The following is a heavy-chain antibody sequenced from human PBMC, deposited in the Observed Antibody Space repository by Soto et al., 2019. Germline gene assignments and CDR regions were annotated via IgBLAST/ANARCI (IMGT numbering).Heavy chain of an antibody. J-gene: IGHJ3*02. CDR2: ISGYNGNT. CDR3: GGVWYDGSSGGFDI. CDR1: GYIFTMYG. D-gene: IGHD2-15*01. V-gene: IGHV1-18*01. Sequence: QVQLVQSGAEVKKAGASVKVSCKASGYIFTMYGISWVRQVPGQGLEWMGWISGYNGNTNYAQNFQGRVTMTTDTTSGTVYKGLRSRRSFETTVDYYGGVWYDGSSGGFDIWGQGTMVTVSS.